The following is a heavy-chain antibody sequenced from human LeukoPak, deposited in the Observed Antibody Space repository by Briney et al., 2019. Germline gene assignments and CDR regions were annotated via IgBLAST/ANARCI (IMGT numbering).Heavy chain of an antibody. V-gene: IGHV4-59*01. CDR1: GGSISSYY. Sequence: SETLSLTCTVSGGSISSYYWSWIRQPPGKGLEWIGYIYYSGSTNYNPSLKSRVTISVDTSKSQFSLKLSSVTAADTAVYYCARGRYYYDSSGYYKFDYWGQGTLVTVSS. CDR3: ARGRYYYDSSGYYKFDY. J-gene: IGHJ4*02. CDR2: IYYSGST. D-gene: IGHD3-22*01.